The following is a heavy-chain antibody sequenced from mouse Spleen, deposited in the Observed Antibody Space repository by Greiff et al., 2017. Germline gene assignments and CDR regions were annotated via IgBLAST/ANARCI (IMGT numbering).Heavy chain of an antibody. V-gene: IGHV3-6*01. CDR2: ISYDGSN. D-gene: IGHD2-13*01. CDR1: GYSITSGYY. J-gene: IGHJ4*01. Sequence: ESGPGLVKPSQSLSLTCSVTGYSITSGYYWNWIRQFPGNKLEWMGYISYDGSNNYNPSLKNRISITRDTSKNQFFLKLNSVTTEDTATYYCAREYYGDPLYAMDYWGQGTSVTVSS. CDR3: AREYYGDPLYAMDY.